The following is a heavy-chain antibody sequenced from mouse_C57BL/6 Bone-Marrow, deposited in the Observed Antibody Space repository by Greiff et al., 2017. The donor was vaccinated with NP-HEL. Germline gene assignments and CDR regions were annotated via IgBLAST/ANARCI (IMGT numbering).Heavy chain of an antibody. Sequence: VQLQQSGAELARPGASVKMSCKASGYTFTSYTMHWVKQRPGQGLEWIGYINPSSGYTKYNQKFKDKATLTADKSSSTAYMQLSSLTSEDSAVCYCARDVGYYAMDYWGQGTSVTVSS. D-gene: IGHD3-3*01. J-gene: IGHJ4*01. V-gene: IGHV1-4*01. CDR3: ARDVGYYAMDY. CDR1: GYTFTSYT. CDR2: INPSSGYT.